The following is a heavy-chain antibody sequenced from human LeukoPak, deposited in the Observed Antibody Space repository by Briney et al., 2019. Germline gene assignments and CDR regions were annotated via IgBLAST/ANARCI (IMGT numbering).Heavy chain of an antibody. CDR1: GYTLTELS. V-gene: IGHV1-24*01. J-gene: IGHJ4*02. D-gene: IGHD5-18*01. CDR2: FDPEDGET. CDR3: ARRLGRGTAPDF. Sequence: ASVKVSCKVSGYTLTELSMHWVRQAPGKGLEWMGGFDPEDGETIYAQKFQGRVSMTRNTSIGTAYMELSNLRSEDTAVYYCARRLGRGTAPDFWGQGTLVTVSS.